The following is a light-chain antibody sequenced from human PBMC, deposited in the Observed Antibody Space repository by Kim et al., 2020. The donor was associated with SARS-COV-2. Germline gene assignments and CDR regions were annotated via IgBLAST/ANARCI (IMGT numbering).Light chain of an antibody. CDR1: SGSSASNY. V-gene: IGLV6-57*03. CDR2: EDN. J-gene: IGLJ2*01. Sequence: KTVTLSCLRSSGSSASNYVQWYQQRPGSAPTTVIYEDNQRPSGVPDRFSGSIDSSPNSASLTISGLKSEDEADYYCQSYDSSNHVVFGGGTQLTVL. CDR3: QSYDSSNHVV.